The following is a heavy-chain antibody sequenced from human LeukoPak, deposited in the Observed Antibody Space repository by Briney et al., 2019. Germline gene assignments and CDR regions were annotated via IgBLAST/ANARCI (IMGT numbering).Heavy chain of an antibody. J-gene: IGHJ4*02. CDR3: ARDRGVYYDSSGYYDY. Sequence: SETLSLTCTVSGYSISSGYYWGWIRQPPGKGLEWIGSIYHSGSTYYNPSLKSRVTISVDTSKNQFSLKLSSVTAADTAVYYCARDRGVYYDSSGYYDYWGQGTLVTVSS. D-gene: IGHD3-22*01. CDR2: IYHSGST. CDR1: GYSISSGYY. V-gene: IGHV4-38-2*02.